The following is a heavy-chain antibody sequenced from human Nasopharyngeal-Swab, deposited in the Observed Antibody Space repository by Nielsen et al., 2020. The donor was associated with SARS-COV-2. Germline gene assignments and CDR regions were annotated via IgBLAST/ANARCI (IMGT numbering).Heavy chain of an antibody. V-gene: IGHV3-30*18. CDR3: AKDHFYDSGSYDRFYFDF. J-gene: IGHJ4*02. Sequence: GESLKISCAAFGFTLSDYAMHWVRQAPGKGLEWVALFSYDGSKRYFADSMKGRFSISRDNIKNMLYLQMDSLRADDTAVYYCAKDHFYDSGSYDRFYFDFWGQGTLVTVSS. CDR2: FSYDGSKR. CDR1: GFTLSDYA. D-gene: IGHD3-10*01.